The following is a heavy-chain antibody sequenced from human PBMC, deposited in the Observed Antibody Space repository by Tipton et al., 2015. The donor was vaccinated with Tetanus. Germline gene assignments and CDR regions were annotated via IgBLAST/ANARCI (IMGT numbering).Heavy chain of an antibody. V-gene: IGHV3-48*04. Sequence: GSLRLSCATSGFSFSTYHMNWVRQAPGKGLEWVSYIRRDSTTMYYADSVTGRFTVSRDNTKNSLYLEINSLRAEDTAVYYCARSESRIAPRIPWGMDIWGQGTTVTVSS. D-gene: IGHD6-6*01. CDR2: IRRDSTTM. J-gene: IGHJ6*02. CDR1: GFSFSTYH. CDR3: ARSESRIAPRIPWGMDI.